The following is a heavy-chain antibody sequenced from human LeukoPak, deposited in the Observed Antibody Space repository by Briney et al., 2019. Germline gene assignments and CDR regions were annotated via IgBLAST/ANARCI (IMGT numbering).Heavy chain of an antibody. CDR3: ARARGVGNWFDP. J-gene: IGHJ5*02. D-gene: IGHD3-3*01. Sequence: SETLSITCTVSGGSISSYYWSWIRQPPGKGLEWIGYIYYSGSTNYNPSLKSRVTISVDTSKNQFSLKLSSVTAADTAVYYCARARGVGNWFDPWGQGTLVTVSS. V-gene: IGHV4-59*01. CDR2: IYYSGST. CDR1: GGSISSYY.